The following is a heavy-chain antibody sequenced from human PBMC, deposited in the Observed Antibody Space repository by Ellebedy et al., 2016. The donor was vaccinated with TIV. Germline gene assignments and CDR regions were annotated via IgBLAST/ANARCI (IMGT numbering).Heavy chain of an antibody. CDR3: TTDLRYFDFDY. D-gene: IGHD3-9*01. V-gene: IGHV3-15*07. CDR2: IKSKTDGGTT. CDR1: GFTFSNAW. J-gene: IGHJ4*02. Sequence: GESLKISCAASGFTFSNAWMNWVRQAPGKGLEWVGRIKSKTDGGTTDYAAPVKGRFTISRDDSKNTLYLQMNSLKTEDTAVYYCTTDLRYFDFDYWGQGTLVTVSS.